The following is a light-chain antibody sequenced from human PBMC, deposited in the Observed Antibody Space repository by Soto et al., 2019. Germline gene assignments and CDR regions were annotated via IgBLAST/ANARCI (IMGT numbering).Light chain of an antibody. V-gene: IGLV1-40*01. CDR1: SSNIGAGYD. CDR2: GNS. CDR3: QSYDSSLSASRV. Sequence: QSVLTQPPSVSGAPGQGVTISCTGSSSNIGAGYDVHWYQQLPGTAPKLLIYGNSNRPSGVPDRFSGSKSGTSASLAITGLQAEDEADYYCQSYDSSLSASRVFGTGTKVTVL. J-gene: IGLJ1*01.